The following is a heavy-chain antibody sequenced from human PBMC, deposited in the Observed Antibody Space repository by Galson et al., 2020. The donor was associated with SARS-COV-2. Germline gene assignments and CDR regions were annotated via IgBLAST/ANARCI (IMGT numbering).Heavy chain of an antibody. Sequence: ASVKVSCKASGYTFTGYYMHWVRQAPGQGLEWMGWIHPNSGGTNYAQKFQGWVTMTRDTSISTAYMELSRLRSDDTAVYYCARAERPSSGVPYLSSGWSYDAFDIWGQGTMVTVSS. J-gene: IGHJ3*02. V-gene: IGHV1-2*04. CDR3: ARAERPSSGVPYLSSGWSYDAFDI. D-gene: IGHD6-19*01. CDR1: GYTFTGYY. CDR2: IHPNSGGT.